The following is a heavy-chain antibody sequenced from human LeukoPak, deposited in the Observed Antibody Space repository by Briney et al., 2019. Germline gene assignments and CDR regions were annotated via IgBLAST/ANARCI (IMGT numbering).Heavy chain of an antibody. J-gene: IGHJ4*02. Sequence: GGSLRLSCAASGFTFSSYGMSWVRQAPGKGLEWVSAISGSGGSTYYADSVKGRFTISRDNSKNTLYLQMNSLRSEDTAVYYCAADSPGLDGGRTPHLGYWGQGTLVTVSS. D-gene: IGHD1-26*01. CDR2: ISGSGGST. CDR3: AADSPGLDGGRTPHLGY. V-gene: IGHV3-23*01. CDR1: GFTFSSYG.